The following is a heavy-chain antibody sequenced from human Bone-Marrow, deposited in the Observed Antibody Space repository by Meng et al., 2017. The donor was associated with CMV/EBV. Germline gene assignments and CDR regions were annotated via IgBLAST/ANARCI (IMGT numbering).Heavy chain of an antibody. J-gene: IGHJ6*02. CDR3: ARHPDRTSHLQNYYYYGMDV. CDR2: IIPIFGTA. CDR1: GYTFTTYD. V-gene: IGHV1-69*05. Sequence: SVKVSCKASGYTFTTYDINWVRQAPGQGLEWMGGIIPIFGTANYAQKFQGRVTITTDESTSTAYMELSSLRSEDTAVYYCARHPDRTSHLQNYYYYGMDVWGQGTTVTVSS. D-gene: IGHD2-2*01.